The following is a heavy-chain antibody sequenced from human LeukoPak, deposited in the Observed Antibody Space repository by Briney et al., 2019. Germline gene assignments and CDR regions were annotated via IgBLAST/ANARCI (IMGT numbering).Heavy chain of an antibody. J-gene: IGHJ6*02. V-gene: IGHV3-23*01. Sequence: GGSLRLSCAASGSGFTFSSFAVGWVRQAQGKGLEWASGISGSDDTTNYADSVKGRFTISRDNSKNTLFLQMSSLRAEDTAVYYCAKDVGPIRGRMDVWGQGTTVTVSS. CDR1: GSGFTFSSFA. CDR2: ISGSDDTT. CDR3: AKDVGPIRGRMDV. D-gene: IGHD1-26*01.